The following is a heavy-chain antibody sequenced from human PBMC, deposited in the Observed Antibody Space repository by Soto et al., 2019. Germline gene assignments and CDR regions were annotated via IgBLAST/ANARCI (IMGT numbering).Heavy chain of an antibody. CDR1: GFTFNTYT. D-gene: IGHD2-15*01. CDR2: ISSTSTYI. Sequence: EVQLVESGGGQVKPGGSLRLSCAASGFTFNTYTMNWVRQAPGKGLEWVSSISSTSTYIYYADSVRGRFTISRHNAGNSLYLQMSSLRAEDSAVYYCARDSSLFCTGGTCYLHDAFDIWGQGTTVTVSS. CDR3: ARDSSLFCTGGTCYLHDAFDI. J-gene: IGHJ3*02. V-gene: IGHV3-21*01.